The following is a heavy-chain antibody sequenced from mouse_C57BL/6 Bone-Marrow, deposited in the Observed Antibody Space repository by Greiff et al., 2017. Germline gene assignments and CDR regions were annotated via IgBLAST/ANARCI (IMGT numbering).Heavy chain of an antibody. V-gene: IGHV1-81*01. CDR2: IYPRSGNT. J-gene: IGHJ2*01. D-gene: IGHD4-1*01. CDR3: ARGLGY. CDR1: GYTFTSYG. Sequence: VKLMESGAELARPGASVKLSCKASGYTFTSYGISWVKQRTGQGLEWIGEIYPRSGNTYYNEKFKGKATLTADKSSSTAYMELRSLTSEDSAVYFCARGLGYWGQGTTLTVSS.